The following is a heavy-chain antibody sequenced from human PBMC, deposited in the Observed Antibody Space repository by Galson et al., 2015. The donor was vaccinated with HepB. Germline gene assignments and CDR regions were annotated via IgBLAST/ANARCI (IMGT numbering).Heavy chain of an antibody. Sequence: CKAYGYTFTGYGISWVRQAPGQGLQWMGWISSYNGHTNYPQPLQGRVTMTTDTSTSTAYMDLRSLRSDDTAVYYCARVYNSGWYGHFDYWGQGTLVTVSS. V-gene: IGHV1-18*01. D-gene: IGHD6-19*01. J-gene: IGHJ4*02. CDR3: ARVYNSGWYGHFDY. CDR2: ISSYNGHT. CDR1: GYTFTGYG.